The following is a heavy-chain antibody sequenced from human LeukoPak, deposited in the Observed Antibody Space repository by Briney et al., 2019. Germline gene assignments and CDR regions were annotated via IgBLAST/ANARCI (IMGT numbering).Heavy chain of an antibody. CDR2: INPNSGGT. J-gene: IGHJ4*02. CDR1: GYTFTGYY. CDR3: LFYCSGGSATDY. Sequence: ASVRVSCKASGYTFTGYYMHWVRQAPGQGLEWMGRINPNSGGTNYAQKFQGRVTMTRDTSISTVYMELSRLRSDDTAVYYCLFYCSGGSATDYWGQGTLVTVSS. V-gene: IGHV1-2*06. D-gene: IGHD2-15*01.